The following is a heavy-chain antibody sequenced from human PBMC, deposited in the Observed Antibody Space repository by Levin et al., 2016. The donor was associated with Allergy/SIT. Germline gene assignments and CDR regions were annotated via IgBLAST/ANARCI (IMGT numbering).Heavy chain of an antibody. Sequence: GESLKISCEASGFTFSNYAMAWVRQAPGKGLEWLTYITSKTGAVYLADSVKGRFSISRDNAKKSLYLQMNSLRPEDTAVYYCARDPGVGTGWYYFDSWGQGTLVTVAS. CDR1: GFTFSNYA. CDR2: ITSKTGAV. D-gene: IGHD6-19*01. V-gene: IGHV3-48*03. CDR3: ARDPGVGTGWYYFDS. J-gene: IGHJ4*02.